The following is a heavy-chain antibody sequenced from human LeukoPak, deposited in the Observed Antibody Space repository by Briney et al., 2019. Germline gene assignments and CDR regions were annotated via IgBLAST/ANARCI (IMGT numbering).Heavy chain of an antibody. D-gene: IGHD2-15*01. CDR1: GYTFTNYD. CDR3: ARGPRYCSGGSCYNYYMDV. V-gene: IGHV1-8*01. CDR2: MNPNSGNT. Sequence: GASVKVSCKASGYTFTNYDINWVRQATGQGLEWMGWMNPNSGNTGYAQKFQGRVTMTWDTSITTVYMELSGLRSEDTAVYYCARGPRYCSGGSCYNYYMDVWGKGTTVTVSS. J-gene: IGHJ6*03.